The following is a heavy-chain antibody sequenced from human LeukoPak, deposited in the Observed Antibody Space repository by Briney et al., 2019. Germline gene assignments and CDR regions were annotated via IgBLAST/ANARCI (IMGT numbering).Heavy chain of an antibody. J-gene: IGHJ5*02. Sequence: ASVKVSCKASGGTFSSYAISWVRQAPGQGLEWMGGIIPIFGTANYAQKFQGRVTITAAKSTSTAYMELSSLRSEDTAVYYCARGDSITMVRGDDRQFDPWGQGTLVTVSS. V-gene: IGHV1-69*06. CDR2: IIPIFGTA. CDR1: GGTFSSYA. CDR3: ARGDSITMVRGDDRQFDP. D-gene: IGHD3-10*01.